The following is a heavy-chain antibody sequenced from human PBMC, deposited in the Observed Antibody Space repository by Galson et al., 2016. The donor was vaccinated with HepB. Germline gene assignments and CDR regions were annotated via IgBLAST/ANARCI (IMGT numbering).Heavy chain of an antibody. D-gene: IGHD5-24*01. Sequence: SLRLSYAASGFTFINYGMHWVRQAPGKGLEWVALIWYDGTNKYYADSVKGRFTISRDNSKNTVYLQMNSLRAEDTAVYYCAEDGGDGYNFPYYYGMDVWGQGTTVTVSS. CDR2: IWYDGTNK. J-gene: IGHJ6*02. V-gene: IGHV3-33*06. CDR1: GFTFINYG. CDR3: AEDGGDGYNFPYYYGMDV.